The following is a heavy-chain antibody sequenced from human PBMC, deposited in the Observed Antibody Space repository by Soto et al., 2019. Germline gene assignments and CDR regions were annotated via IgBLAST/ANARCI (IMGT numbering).Heavy chain of an antibody. D-gene: IGHD3-3*01. CDR2: ISAYNGKT. V-gene: IGHV1-18*01. CDR3: GRRDDFWNGDIDY. J-gene: IGHJ4*01. Sequence: QVQLVQSGAEVKKPGASVKVSCKASGYTFTSYGISWVRQAPGQGLEWLGWISAYNGKTNYAQKLQGRVTMTTDTSWSTAYRECMSLRSDVTAVDYCGRRDDFWNGDIDYWGHGPRVTVSS. CDR1: GYTFTSYG.